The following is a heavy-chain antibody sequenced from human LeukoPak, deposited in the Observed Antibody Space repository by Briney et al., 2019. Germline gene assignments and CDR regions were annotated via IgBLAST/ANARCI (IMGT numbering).Heavy chain of an antibody. Sequence: SETLSLTCTVPGGSISSSSYYWGWIRQPPGKGLEWIGSIYYSGSTYYNPSLKSRVTISVDTSKNQFSLKLSSVTAADTAVYYCARRHRGYSYGYGDYWGQGTLVTVSS. V-gene: IGHV4-39*01. D-gene: IGHD5-18*01. CDR1: GGSISSSSYY. CDR3: ARRHRGYSYGYGDY. CDR2: IYYSGST. J-gene: IGHJ4*02.